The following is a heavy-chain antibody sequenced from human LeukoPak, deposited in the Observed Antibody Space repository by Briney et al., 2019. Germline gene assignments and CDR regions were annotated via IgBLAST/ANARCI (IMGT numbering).Heavy chain of an antibody. J-gene: IGHJ4*02. D-gene: IGHD3-22*01. V-gene: IGHV1-69*13. CDR3: ARSGYYYDSSGYYYFDY. CDR2: IIPIFGTA. CDR1: GGTFSSYA. Sequence: SVKVSCKASGGTFSSYAISWVRQAPGQGLEWMGGIIPIFGTANYAQKFQGRVTITADESTSTAYMELSSLRSEDTAVYYCARSGYYYDSSGYYYFDYWGQGTLVAVSS.